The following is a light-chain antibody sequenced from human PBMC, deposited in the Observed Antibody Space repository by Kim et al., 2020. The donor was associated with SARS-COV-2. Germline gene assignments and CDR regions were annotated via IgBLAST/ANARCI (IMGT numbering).Light chain of an antibody. CDR1: NSDIGGYND. CDR3: SSYTSSSTLL. Sequence: GQSITISCTGTNSDIGGYNDVSWYQQHPGKAPKLMIYDVSNRPSGVSNRFSGSKSGNTSSLTISGLQAEDEADYYCSSYTSSSTLLFGGVTKLTVL. V-gene: IGLV2-14*03. CDR2: DVS. J-gene: IGLJ2*01.